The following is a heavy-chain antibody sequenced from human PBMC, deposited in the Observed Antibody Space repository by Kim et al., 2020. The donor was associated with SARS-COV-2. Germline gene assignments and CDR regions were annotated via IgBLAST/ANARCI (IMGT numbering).Heavy chain of an antibody. CDR3: ARELQSYGMDV. J-gene: IGHJ6*02. V-gene: IGHV6-1*01. CDR2: N. D-gene: IGHD4-4*01. Sequence: NDYAGAGKSRITINPDTSTNQFSLQLNSVTPEDTAVYYCARELQSYGMDVWGQGTTVTVSS.